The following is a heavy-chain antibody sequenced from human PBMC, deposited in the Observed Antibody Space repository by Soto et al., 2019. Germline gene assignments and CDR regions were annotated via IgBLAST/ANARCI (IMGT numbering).Heavy chain of an antibody. CDR3: AKDQARAASHGID. V-gene: IGHV3-30*18. CDR1: GFPFNNYG. J-gene: IGHJ3*01. Sequence: QVQLVESGGGVVQPGRSLRLSCEASGFPFNNYGMHWARQAPGKGLEWVAAISNDGSDKYYADSVKGRLTISRDNSKNTVFLQMSSLRAEDTAVYYCAKDQARAASHGIDWGQGTMVTVSS. CDR2: ISNDGSDK. D-gene: IGHD6-13*01.